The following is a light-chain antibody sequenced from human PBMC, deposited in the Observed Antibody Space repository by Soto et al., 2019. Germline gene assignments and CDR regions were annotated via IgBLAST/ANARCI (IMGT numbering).Light chain of an antibody. Sequence: DIQMTQSPSTLSGSVGDRVTITCRASQTISSWLAWYQQKPGKAPKLLIYDASSFESGVPSRFSGSGSGTEFTLTISSLQPDDFATYYCQQYNSYSKKFGQGTKVDIK. CDR3: QQYNSYSKK. CDR1: QTISSW. V-gene: IGKV1-5*01. CDR2: DAS. J-gene: IGKJ1*01.